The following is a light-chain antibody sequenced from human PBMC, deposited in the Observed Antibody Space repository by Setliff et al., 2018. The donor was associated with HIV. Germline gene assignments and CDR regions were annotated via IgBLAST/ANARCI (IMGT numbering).Light chain of an antibody. CDR3: GTWDISLSVYF. CDR2: DNN. CDR1: SSNIGKSY. V-gene: IGLV1-51*01. J-gene: IGLJ1*01. Sequence: QSVLTQPPSVSAAPGQQVTISCSGTSSNIGKSYVSWYQQLPGTAPKLLIYDNNKRPSGIPDRFSGSKSGTSATLAITGLQTGDEADYYCGTWDISLSVYFFGAGTKGTVL.